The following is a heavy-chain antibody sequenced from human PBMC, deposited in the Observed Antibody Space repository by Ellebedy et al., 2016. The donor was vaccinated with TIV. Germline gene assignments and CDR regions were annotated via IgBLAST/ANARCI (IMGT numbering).Heavy chain of an antibody. CDR2: IVSNGDST. D-gene: IGHD3-16*01. CDR1: GFTFRSYA. CDR3: VKAWGD. Sequence: PGGSLRLSCSASGFTFRSYAMHWVRQAPGKGLEYISAIVSNGDSTYYANSVKGRFIISRDNSKNTLYLQMSSLRLEDTAVYYCVKAWGDWGQGTLVTVSS. J-gene: IGHJ4*02. V-gene: IGHV3-64D*06.